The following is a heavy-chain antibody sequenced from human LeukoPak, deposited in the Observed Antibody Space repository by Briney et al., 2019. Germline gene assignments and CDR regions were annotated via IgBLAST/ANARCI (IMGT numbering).Heavy chain of an antibody. Sequence: SETLSLTCTVSGGSISSYYWSWIRQPAGKGLEWIGRIYTSGSTNYNPSLKSRVTISVDTSKNQFSLKLSSVTAADTAVYYCARSGFTMVRGVIRQYYGMDVWGQGTTVTVSS. CDR3: ARSGFTMVRGVIRQYYGMDV. D-gene: IGHD3-10*01. J-gene: IGHJ6*02. CDR2: IYTSGST. V-gene: IGHV4-4*07. CDR1: GGSISSYY.